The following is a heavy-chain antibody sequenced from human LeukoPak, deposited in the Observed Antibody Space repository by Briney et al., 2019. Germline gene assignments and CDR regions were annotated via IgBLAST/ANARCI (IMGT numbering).Heavy chain of an antibody. Sequence: GESLKISCKGSGYSFTSYWIGWVRQMPGKGLEWMGIIYPGDSDTRYSPSFQGQVTISADKSIRTAYLQWSSLKASDTAMYYCARQIVVVPAANWFDPWGQGTLVTVSS. CDR2: IYPGDSDT. J-gene: IGHJ5*02. D-gene: IGHD2-2*01. CDR3: ARQIVVVPAANWFDP. V-gene: IGHV5-51*01. CDR1: GYSFTSYW.